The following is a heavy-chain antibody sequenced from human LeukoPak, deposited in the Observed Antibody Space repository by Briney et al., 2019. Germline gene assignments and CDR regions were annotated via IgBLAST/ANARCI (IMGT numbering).Heavy chain of an antibody. Sequence: SETLSLTCTVSGGSISSSSYYWGWIRQPPGKGLEWIGEINHSGSTNYNPSLKSRVTISVDTSKNQFSLKLSSVTAADTAVYYCARGMASVLDYWGQGTLVTVSS. J-gene: IGHJ4*02. CDR1: GGSISSSSYY. CDR2: INHSGST. V-gene: IGHV4-39*07. D-gene: IGHD3-3*01. CDR3: ARGMASVLDY.